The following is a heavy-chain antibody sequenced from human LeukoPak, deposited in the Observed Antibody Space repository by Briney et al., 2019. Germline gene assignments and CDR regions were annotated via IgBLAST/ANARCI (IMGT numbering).Heavy chain of an antibody. V-gene: IGHV3-33*01. CDR3: ARERIAVAGEFDY. D-gene: IGHD6-19*01. CDR2: IWYDGSNK. Sequence: PGRSLRLSCAASGFTFGSYGMHWVRQAPGKGLEWVAVIWYDGSNKYYADSVKGRFTISRDNSKNTLYLQMNSLRAEDTAVYYCARERIAVAGEFDYWGQGTLVTVSS. J-gene: IGHJ4*02. CDR1: GFTFGSYG.